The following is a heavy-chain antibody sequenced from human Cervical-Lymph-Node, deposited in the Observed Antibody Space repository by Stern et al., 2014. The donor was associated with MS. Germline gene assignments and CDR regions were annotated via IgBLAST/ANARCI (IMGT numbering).Heavy chain of an antibody. J-gene: IGHJ4*02. Sequence: VQLVESGGGLVQPGRSLRLSCAASGFAFDDYAMHWVRQVPGKGLEWVSGISWNSGGIGYADSVKGRFTVSRDNAKNSLYLQMDSLRPGDTAFYYCTRALSHRGSPDYWGQGTLVTVS. CDR1: GFAFDDYA. CDR3: TRALSHRGSPDY. D-gene: IGHD2-15*01. CDR2: ISWNSGGI. V-gene: IGHV3-9*01.